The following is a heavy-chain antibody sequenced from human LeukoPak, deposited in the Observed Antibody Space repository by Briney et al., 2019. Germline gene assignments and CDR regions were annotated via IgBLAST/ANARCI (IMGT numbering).Heavy chain of an antibody. CDR1: GFTFSSYS. CDR3: ARDAIAAAGRGWFDP. D-gene: IGHD6-13*01. CDR2: ISSSSSYI. J-gene: IGHJ5*02. V-gene: IGHV3-21*01. Sequence: PGGSLRLSCAASGFTFSSYSMNWVRQAQGKGLEWVSSISSSSSYIYYADSVKGRFTISRDNAKNSLYLQMNSLRAEDTAVYYCARDAIAAAGRGWFDPWGQGTLVTVSS.